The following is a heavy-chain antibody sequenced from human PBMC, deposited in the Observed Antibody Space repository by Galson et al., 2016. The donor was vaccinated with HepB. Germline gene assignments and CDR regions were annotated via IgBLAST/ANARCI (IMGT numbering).Heavy chain of an antibody. D-gene: IGHD3-3*01. Sequence: SLRLSCAASRFTFSSYAMSWVRQAPGKGLEWVSVISGSGGSTYYADSVKGRFTISRDNSKNTLYLQMNSLRAEDTAVYYCAKEGTIFGVVPYVMDVWGQGTKVIVSS. CDR1: RFTFSSYA. J-gene: IGHJ6*02. CDR3: AKEGTIFGVVPYVMDV. CDR2: ISGSGGST. V-gene: IGHV3-23*01.